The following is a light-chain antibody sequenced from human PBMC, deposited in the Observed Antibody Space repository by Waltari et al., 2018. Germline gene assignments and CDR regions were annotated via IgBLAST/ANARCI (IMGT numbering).Light chain of an antibody. Sequence: EVVLTQFPDTLSLSPGEGATLSCRASQSISSSYLAWYQQRPGQAPTLLLYGAAKRATGIPDRFSGSGSRTDFTLTISRLEPEDFAVYYCQQYGNSVWTFGQGTKVEVK. J-gene: IGKJ1*01. V-gene: IGKV3-20*01. CDR3: QQYGNSVWT. CDR1: QSISSSY. CDR2: GAA.